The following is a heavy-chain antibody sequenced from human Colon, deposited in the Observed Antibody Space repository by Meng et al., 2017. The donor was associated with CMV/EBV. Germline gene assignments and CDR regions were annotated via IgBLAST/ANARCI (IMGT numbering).Heavy chain of an antibody. J-gene: IGHJ4*02. Sequence: SWVASGFTFRSYYMSWIRQAPGKGLEFVSYISSSGSPTYYLDSVKGRFTTSRDNAKNSVYLQMNSLTPEDTALYFCARDRRPVLDWGQGTLVTVSS. D-gene: IGHD6-6*01. V-gene: IGHV3-11*04. CDR3: ARDRRPVLD. CDR2: ISSSGSPT. CDR1: GFTFRSYY.